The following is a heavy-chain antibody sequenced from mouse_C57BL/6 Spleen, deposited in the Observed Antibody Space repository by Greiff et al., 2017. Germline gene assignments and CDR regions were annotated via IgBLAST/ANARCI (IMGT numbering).Heavy chain of an antibody. CDR3: ARREDGYYPWYFDV. Sequence: VQLQQPGAELVRPGSSVKLSCKASGYTFTSYWMDWVKQRPGQGLEWIGNIYPSDSETHYNQKFKDKATLTVDKSSSTAYMQLSSLTSEDSAVYYCARREDGYYPWYFDVWGTGTTVTVSS. J-gene: IGHJ1*03. CDR1: GYTFTSYW. D-gene: IGHD2-3*01. CDR2: IYPSDSET. V-gene: IGHV1-61*01.